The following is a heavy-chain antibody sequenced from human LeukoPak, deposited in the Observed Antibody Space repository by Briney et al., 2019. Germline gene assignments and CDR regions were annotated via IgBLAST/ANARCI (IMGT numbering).Heavy chain of an antibody. J-gene: IGHJ4*02. CDR3: AAGVREPVTWWDY. Sequence: GGSLRLSRAASGFTFSGSAMHWVRQASGKGLEWIGRIRSKANSYATAYAASVKGRFTISRDDSKNMAYLQMNSLKTEDTAVYYCAAGVREPVTWWDYWGQGTLVTVSS. CDR1: GFTFSGSA. CDR2: IRSKANSYAT. V-gene: IGHV3-73*01. D-gene: IGHD2-15*01.